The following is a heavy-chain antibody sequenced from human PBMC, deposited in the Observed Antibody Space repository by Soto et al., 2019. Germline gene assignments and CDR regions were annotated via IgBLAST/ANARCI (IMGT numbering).Heavy chain of an antibody. J-gene: IGHJ6*02. CDR2: VNNDGSST. CDR3: ARGVIGDYGMDV. V-gene: IGHV3-74*01. D-gene: IGHD7-27*01. Sequence: EVQLVESGGGLVQPGGSLRLSCAASGFSLSIYWMYWVRQAPGKGLVWVSRVNNDGSSTSYADSVKGRFTISRDNAKNTVYLQMHSLRAEDTAVYYCARGVIGDYGMDVWGQGITVTVSS. CDR1: GFSLSIYW.